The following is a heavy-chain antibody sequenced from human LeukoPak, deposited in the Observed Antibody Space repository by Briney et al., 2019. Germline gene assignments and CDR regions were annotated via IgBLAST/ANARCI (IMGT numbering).Heavy chain of an antibody. J-gene: IGHJ4*02. CDR1: GFTFSSYA. Sequence: GRSLRLSCAASGFTFSSYAMHWVRQAPGKGLEWVAVISYDGSNKYYADSVKGRFTISRDNSKNTLYLQMNSLRAEDTAVYYCARDQDYVWGSYPVDYWGQGTLVTVSS. CDR2: ISYDGSNK. V-gene: IGHV3-30-3*01. CDR3: ARDQDYVWGSYPVDY. D-gene: IGHD3-16*01.